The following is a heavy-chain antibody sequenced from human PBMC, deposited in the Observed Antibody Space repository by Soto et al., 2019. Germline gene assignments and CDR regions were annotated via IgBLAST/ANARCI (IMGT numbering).Heavy chain of an antibody. J-gene: IGHJ5*02. V-gene: IGHV2-26*01. CDR2: IFSSDEK. CDR1: GFTLSNAGMG. CDR3: ARAVDRAISDIWFDP. Sequence: SGPTVVNPTETLTLTCTVSGFTLSNAGMGVSWIRQHPGKALEGLAHIFSSDEKSYRTSLETRLTVSKDTSKSQVVLTMTNIDPLDTATYYCARAVDRAISDIWFDPWGQGTQVTVSS. D-gene: IGHD5-18*01.